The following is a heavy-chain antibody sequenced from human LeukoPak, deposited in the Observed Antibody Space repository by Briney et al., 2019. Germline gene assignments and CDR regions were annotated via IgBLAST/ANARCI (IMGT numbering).Heavy chain of an antibody. V-gene: IGHV3-23*01. Sequence: GGSLRLSCAASGLTFSGSAMSWVRQAPGKGLEWVSLISGSGDSTYYADSVKGRFTISRDNSKNTLYLQMKSLRAEDTAVYYCAKVLVLVSANRYYFDYWGQGTLVTVSS. CDR1: GLTFSGSA. D-gene: IGHD2-15*01. CDR3: AKVLVLVSANRYYFDY. CDR2: ISGSGDST. J-gene: IGHJ4*02.